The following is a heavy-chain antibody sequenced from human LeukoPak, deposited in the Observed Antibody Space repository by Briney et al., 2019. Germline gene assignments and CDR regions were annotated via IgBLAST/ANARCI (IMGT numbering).Heavy chain of an antibody. J-gene: IGHJ4*02. Sequence: GGSPRLSCAASGFTFSSYAVSWVRQAPGKGLEWVSSISGSGGSTYSADSVKGRFTISRDNSKNTLYLQMNSLRAEDTALYYCAKDRSCTNDICHGDFDYWGQGTLVTVSS. V-gene: IGHV3-23*01. CDR3: AKDRSCTNDICHGDFDY. CDR2: ISGSGGST. CDR1: GFTFSSYA. D-gene: IGHD2-8*01.